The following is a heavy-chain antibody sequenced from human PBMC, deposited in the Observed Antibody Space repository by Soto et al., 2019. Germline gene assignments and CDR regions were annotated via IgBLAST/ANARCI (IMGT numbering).Heavy chain of an antibody. CDR3: ARHVVGYSSSSRLDY. V-gene: IGHV4-59*08. CDR1: GGSISSYY. J-gene: IGHJ4*02. Sequence: TLSLTCTVSGGSISSYYWSWIRQPPGKGLEWIGYIYYSGSTNYNPSLESRVTISVDTSKNQFSLKLSSVTAADTAVYYCARHVVGYSSSSRLDYWGQGTLVTVSS. D-gene: IGHD6-6*01. CDR2: IYYSGST.